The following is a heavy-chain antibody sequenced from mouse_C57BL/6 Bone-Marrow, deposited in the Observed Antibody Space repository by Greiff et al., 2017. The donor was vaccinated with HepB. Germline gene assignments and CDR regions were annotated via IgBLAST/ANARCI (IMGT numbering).Heavy chain of an antibody. Sequence: QVQLQQPGAELVKPGASVKLSCKASGYTFTSYWMHWVKQRPGRGLEWIGRIDPNSGGTKYNEKFKSKATLTVDKPSSTAYMQLSSLTSEDSAVYYCARSVETSNYVGYYAMDYGGQGTSVTVSS. CDR3: ARSVETSNYVGYYAMDY. J-gene: IGHJ4*01. CDR2: IDPNSGGT. CDR1: GYTFTSYW. D-gene: IGHD2-5*01. V-gene: IGHV1-72*01.